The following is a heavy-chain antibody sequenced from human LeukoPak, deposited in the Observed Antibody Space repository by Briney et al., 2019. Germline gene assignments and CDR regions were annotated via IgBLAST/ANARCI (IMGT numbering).Heavy chain of an antibody. V-gene: IGHV3-30*03. D-gene: IGHD3-22*01. CDR1: GSTFSSYG. Sequence: GGSLRLSCAASGSTFSSYGMPWVRQAPGKGLEWVAVISYDGSNTYYADSVKGRFTISRDNSKNTLYLQMNSLRAEDTAVYYCAREYYYDSSGPGKARKLDAFDIWGQGTMVTVSS. CDR2: ISYDGSNT. J-gene: IGHJ3*02. CDR3: AREYYYDSSGPGKARKLDAFDI.